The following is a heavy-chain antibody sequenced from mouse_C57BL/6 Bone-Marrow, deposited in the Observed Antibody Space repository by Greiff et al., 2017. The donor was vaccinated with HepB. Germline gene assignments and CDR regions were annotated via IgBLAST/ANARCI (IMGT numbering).Heavy chain of an antibody. V-gene: IGHV5-12*01. Sequence: EVKLMESGGGLVQPGGSLKLSCAASGFTFSDYYMYWVRQTPEKRLAWVAYISNGGGSTYYPDTVKGRFTISRDNAKNTLYLQMSRLKSEDTAMYYCARRYDYDGAWFAYWGQGTLVTVSA. CDR2: ISNGGGST. J-gene: IGHJ3*01. CDR1: GFTFSDYY. D-gene: IGHD2-4*01. CDR3: ARRYDYDGAWFAY.